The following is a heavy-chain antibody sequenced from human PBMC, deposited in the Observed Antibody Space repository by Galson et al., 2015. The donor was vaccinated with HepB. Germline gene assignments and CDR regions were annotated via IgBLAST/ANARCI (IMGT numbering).Heavy chain of an antibody. CDR2: ISGSGGST. Sequence: SLRLSCAASGFTLSYAMSWVRQAPGKGLEWVSCISGSGGSTYYADSVKGRFTISRDSSKNTLYLQMHSLRAEDTAVYYCAKGRGYSYGYGFDHWGQGTLVTVSS. D-gene: IGHD5-18*01. J-gene: IGHJ4*02. V-gene: IGHV3-23*01. CDR1: GFTLSYA. CDR3: AKGRGYSYGYGFDH.